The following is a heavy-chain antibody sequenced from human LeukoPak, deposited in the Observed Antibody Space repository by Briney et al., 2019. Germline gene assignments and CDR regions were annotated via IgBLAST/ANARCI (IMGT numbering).Heavy chain of an antibody. CDR2: ISYDGSNK. J-gene: IGHJ4*02. CDR3: TRDWNDLDY. Sequence: GGSLRLSCAASGFIFSNYGMHWVRQAPGKGLEWVAVISYDGSNKYYADSVKGRFTISRDNSRNMLYLQMNSLRAEDTAVYYSTRDWNDLDYWGQGNLVTVSS. CDR1: GFIFSNYG. D-gene: IGHD1-1*01. V-gene: IGHV3-30*03.